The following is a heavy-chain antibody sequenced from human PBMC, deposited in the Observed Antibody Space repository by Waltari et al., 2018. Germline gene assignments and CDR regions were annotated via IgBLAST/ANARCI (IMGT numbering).Heavy chain of an antibody. D-gene: IGHD6-6*01. J-gene: IGHJ6*02. CDR2: IYYSGST. CDR1: GGSISSSSYY. Sequence: QLQLQESGPGLVKPSETLSLTCTVSGGSISSSSYYWGWIRQPPGKGLEWIGSIYYSGSTYSNPSLKSRVTISVDTSKNQFSLKLSSVTAADTAVYYCARHFEYSSNYYYYYYGMDVWGQGTTVTVSS. V-gene: IGHV4-39*01. CDR3: ARHFEYSSNYYYYYYGMDV.